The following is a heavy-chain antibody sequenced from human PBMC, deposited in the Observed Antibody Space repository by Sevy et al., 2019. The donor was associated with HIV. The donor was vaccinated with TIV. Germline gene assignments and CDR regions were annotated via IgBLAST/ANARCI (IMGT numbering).Heavy chain of an antibody. CDR1: GYRLIEVS. CDR2: LDPEDGET. CDR3: AADRGEDYCSGNSCQRHYYYCLDV. D-gene: IGHD2-15*01. J-gene: IGHJ6*02. V-gene: IGHV1-24*01. Sequence: ASVKVSCKVSGYRLIEVSMHWVRQAPGKGLEWMGHLDPEDGETIYAQNFQGRVTMTEDTSTDTAYMEVSSLRSEDTAVYYCAADRGEDYCSGNSCQRHYYYCLDVWGQGTTVTVSS.